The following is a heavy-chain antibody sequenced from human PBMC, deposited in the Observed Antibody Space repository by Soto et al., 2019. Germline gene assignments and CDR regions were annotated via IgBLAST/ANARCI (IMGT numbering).Heavy chain of an antibody. CDR2: INPNSGGT. D-gene: IGHD3-16*01. CDR1: GYTFTSYG. V-gene: IGHV1-2*02. Sequence: GASVKVSCKASGYTFTSYGISWVRQAPGQGLEWMGWINPNSGGTNYAQKFQGRVTMTRDTSISTAYMELSRLRSDDTAVYYCARDLMITFGGVIPLYYFDYWGQGTLVTVSS. CDR3: ARDLMITFGGVIPLYYFDY. J-gene: IGHJ4*02.